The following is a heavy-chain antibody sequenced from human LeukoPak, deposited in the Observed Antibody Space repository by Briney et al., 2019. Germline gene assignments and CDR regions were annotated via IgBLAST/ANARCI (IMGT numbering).Heavy chain of an antibody. Sequence: ASVKVSCKASGYTFTDYYLHWVRQAPGQGHEWMGFINPNSGATTYAQKCRGRVSVTRDTSISTAYMELSSLRSDDTAVYYCARDRPNNWFDPWGQGTLVTVSS. CDR3: ARDRPNNWFDP. V-gene: IGHV1-2*02. J-gene: IGHJ5*02. CDR1: GYTFTDYY. CDR2: INPNSGAT.